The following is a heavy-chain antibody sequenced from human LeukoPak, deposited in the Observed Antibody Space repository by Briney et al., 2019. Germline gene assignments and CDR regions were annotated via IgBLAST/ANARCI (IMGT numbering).Heavy chain of an antibody. D-gene: IGHD6-13*01. CDR2: ISYDGSNK. CDR3: ARDDWAAAGSPVDY. V-gene: IGHV3-30-3*01. CDR1: GFTFSSYA. J-gene: IGHJ4*02. Sequence: PGGSLRLSCAASGFTFSSYAMHWVRQAPGKGLEWVAVISYDGSNKYYADSVKGRFTISRDNSKNTLYLQMNSLRAEDTAVYYCARDDWAAAGSPVDYWGQGTLVTVSS.